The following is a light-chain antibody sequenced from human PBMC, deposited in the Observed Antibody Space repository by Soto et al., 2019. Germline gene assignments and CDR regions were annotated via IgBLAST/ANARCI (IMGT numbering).Light chain of an antibody. V-gene: IGLV2-8*01. CDR1: SSDVGGYDY. Sequence: QSVLTQPPSASGSPGQSVAISCTGTSSDVGGYDYVSWFQQNPGKAPKLMIYDVTKRPSGVPDRFSGSKSGNTASLTVSGLQAEDEAYYYCASYGGYYVVFGGGTKLTVL. J-gene: IGLJ2*01. CDR3: ASYGGYYVV. CDR2: DVT.